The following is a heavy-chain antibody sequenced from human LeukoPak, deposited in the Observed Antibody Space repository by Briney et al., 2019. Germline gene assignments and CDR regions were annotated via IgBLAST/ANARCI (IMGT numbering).Heavy chain of an antibody. CDR2: IYSSGDT. CDR3: AAYQQQLAFDY. CDR1: GGPISSYY. J-gene: IGHJ4*02. D-gene: IGHD6-13*01. Sequence: PSETLSLTCTVSGGPISSYYWSCIRQPAGKGLEWIGRIYSSGDTNYNPSLKSRVTMPIDTSKKQFSLNLSSVTAADTAVYYCAAYQQQLAFDYWGQGTLVTVSS. V-gene: IGHV4-4*07.